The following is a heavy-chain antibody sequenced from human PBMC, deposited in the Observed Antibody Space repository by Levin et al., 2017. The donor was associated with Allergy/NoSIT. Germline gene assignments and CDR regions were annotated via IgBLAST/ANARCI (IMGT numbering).Heavy chain of an antibody. J-gene: IGHJ4*02. CDR2: IWYDGSNK. V-gene: IGHV3-33*01. Sequence: GGSLRLSCAASGFTFSSYGMHWVRQAPGKGLEWVAVIWYDGSNKYYADSVKGRFTISRDNSKNTLYLQMNSLRAEDTAVYYCARDDGSSWYSFDYWGQGTLVTVSS. D-gene: IGHD6-13*01. CDR3: ARDDGSSWYSFDY. CDR1: GFTFSSYG.